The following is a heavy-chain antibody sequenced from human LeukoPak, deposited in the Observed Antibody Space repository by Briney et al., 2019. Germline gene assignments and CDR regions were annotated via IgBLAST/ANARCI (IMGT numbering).Heavy chain of an antibody. V-gene: IGHV1-8*01. Sequence: GASVKVYCKASGYTFTSYDINWVRQATGQGLEWMGWMNPNSGNTGYAQKFQGRVTMTRNTSISTAYMELSSLRSEDTAVYYCARGPPNYYDSSGSYDYWGQGTLVTVSS. CDR1: GYTFTSYD. CDR2: MNPNSGNT. J-gene: IGHJ4*02. CDR3: ARGPPNYYDSSGSYDY. D-gene: IGHD3-22*01.